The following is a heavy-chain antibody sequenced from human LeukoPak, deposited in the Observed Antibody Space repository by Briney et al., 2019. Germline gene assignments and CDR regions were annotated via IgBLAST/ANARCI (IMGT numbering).Heavy chain of an antibody. V-gene: IGHV3-33*01. CDR2: IWYDGSKK. Sequence: GGSLRLSCAASGFSFSGYGMHWVRQAPGKGLEWVAIIWYDGSKKYYADSVKGRFTISRDNSKNTLYLQMNSLRAEDTAVYYCARDRGSGSYEGYYFDCWGQGTLVTVSS. CDR3: ARDRGSGSYEGYYFDC. CDR1: GFSFSGYG. D-gene: IGHD3-10*01. J-gene: IGHJ4*02.